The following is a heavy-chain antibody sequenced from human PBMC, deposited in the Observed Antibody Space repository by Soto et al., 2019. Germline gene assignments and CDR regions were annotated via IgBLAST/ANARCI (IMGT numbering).Heavy chain of an antibody. CDR3: ARDGYCSGGSCYRQVDAFDI. D-gene: IGHD2-15*01. V-gene: IGHV3-33*01. CDR2: IWYDGSNK. Sequence: QVQLVESGGGVVQPGRSLRLSCAASGFTFSSYGMHWVRQAPGKGLEWVAVIWYDGSNKYYADSVKGRFTISRDNSKNTLYLQMNSLRAEDTAVYYCARDGYCSGGSCYRQVDAFDISGQGTMVTVSS. J-gene: IGHJ3*02. CDR1: GFTFSSYG.